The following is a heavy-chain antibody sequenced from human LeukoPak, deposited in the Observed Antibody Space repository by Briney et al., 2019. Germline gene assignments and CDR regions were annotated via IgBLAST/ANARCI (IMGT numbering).Heavy chain of an antibody. V-gene: IGHV6-1*01. Sequence: SQTLSLTCAISGDRVSSNSAAWNWIRQSPSRGLEWLGRTYYRSKWYNDYAVSVKSRITINPDTSKNQFSLQLNSVTPEDTAVYYCARVGAGYSSSWFYNWFDPWGQGTLVTVSS. CDR2: TYYRSKWYN. CDR3: ARVGAGYSSSWFYNWFDP. J-gene: IGHJ5*02. CDR1: GDRVSSNSAA. D-gene: IGHD6-13*01.